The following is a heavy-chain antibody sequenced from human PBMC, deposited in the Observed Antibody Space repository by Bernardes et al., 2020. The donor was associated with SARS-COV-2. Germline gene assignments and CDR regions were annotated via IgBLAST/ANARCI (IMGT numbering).Heavy chain of an antibody. CDR1: GLTVSSDY. J-gene: IGHJ6*03. CDR2: IYSGGTT. Sequence: GGSLRLSCAASGLTVSSDYMTWVRQAPGKGLEWVSVIYSGGTTYYADSVKGRFTISRDNSQSTVSLQMNSLRPEDTAVYYCARGQRNLHYMEVWRKGTTVTVSS. CDR3: ARGQRNLHYMEV. V-gene: IGHV3-66*02.